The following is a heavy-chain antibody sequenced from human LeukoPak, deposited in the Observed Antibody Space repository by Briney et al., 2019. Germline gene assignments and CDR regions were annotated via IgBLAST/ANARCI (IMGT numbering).Heavy chain of an antibody. CDR2: IQTTGRT. Sequence: PSETLSLTCSVSGGFTNDYYWTWIRQSAGKGLEWVGRIQTTGRTHYKPSLKSRVTMSVDTSKNQFSLKLSSVTAADTAVYYCARDLGGYSYTYYYYYMDVWGKGTTVTVSS. CDR1: GGFTNDYY. J-gene: IGHJ6*03. D-gene: IGHD5-18*01. CDR3: ARDLGGYSYTYYYYYMDV. V-gene: IGHV4-4*07.